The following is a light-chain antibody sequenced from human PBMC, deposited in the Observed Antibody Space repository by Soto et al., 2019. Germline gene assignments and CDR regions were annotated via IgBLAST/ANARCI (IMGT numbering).Light chain of an antibody. CDR2: AAS. V-gene: IGKV1-39*01. Sequence: QMTQSPASLSASVGDRVTITCRASRDISDYLNWFQHKTGRAPTLLIYAASVLHSGVPARFSGSGSESGTEYTLTISSLQPEDSATYYCQQSYSPPLTFGGGTRVEIK. CDR3: QQSYSPPLT. J-gene: IGKJ4*01. CDR1: RDISDY.